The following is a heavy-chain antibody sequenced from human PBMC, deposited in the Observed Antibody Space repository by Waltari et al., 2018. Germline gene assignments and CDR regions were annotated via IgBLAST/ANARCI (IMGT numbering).Heavy chain of an antibody. CDR3: ARDRGRGLYLDT. J-gene: IGHJ4*02. D-gene: IGHD2-15*01. CDR2: VHGSGKT. CDR1: GDSMSSSHW. V-gene: IGHV4-4*02. Sequence: HLQESGPGLVKPSGTLSLLSAVSGDSMSSSHWWSWVRQPPGKGLEWIGQVHGSGKTNYNPSFASRVTVSLDTSTYHIALKVTSATAADTALYYCARDRGRGLYLDTWGRGILVTVSP.